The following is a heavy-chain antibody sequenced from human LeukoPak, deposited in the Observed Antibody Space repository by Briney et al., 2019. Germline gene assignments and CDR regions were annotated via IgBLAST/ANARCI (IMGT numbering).Heavy chain of an antibody. V-gene: IGHV1-8*03. Sequence: ASVKVSCKTSGYTFTSYDIKWMRQATGQGLEWMGWMNPNSGNTGYAQKFQGRVTFTKITSISTAYMELSSLRSEDTAVYYCARVVVPAAIVGWFDPWGQGTLVTVSS. D-gene: IGHD2-2*02. CDR3: ARVVVPAAIVGWFDP. CDR2: MNPNSGNT. J-gene: IGHJ5*02. CDR1: GYTFTSYD.